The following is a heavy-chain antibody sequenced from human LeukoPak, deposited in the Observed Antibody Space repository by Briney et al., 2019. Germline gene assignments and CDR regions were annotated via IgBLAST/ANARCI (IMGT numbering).Heavy chain of an antibody. CDR2: IKYDGSEK. CDR3: ARVAEGSIRALKSPFDH. CDR1: GFSFSTTW. J-gene: IGHJ4*02. D-gene: IGHD6-13*01. Sequence: GGSLRLSCAASGFSFSTTWMTWVRQAPGKGLEWVANIKYDGSEKYYADSLEGRFTISRDNAKNSLYLQMNSLRAEDTAVYYCARVAEGSIRALKSPFDHWGQGALVTVSS. V-gene: IGHV3-7*01.